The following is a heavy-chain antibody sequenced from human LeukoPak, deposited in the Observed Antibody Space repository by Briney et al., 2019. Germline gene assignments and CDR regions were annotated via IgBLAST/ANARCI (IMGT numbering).Heavy chain of an antibody. V-gene: IGHV1-18*04. J-gene: IGHJ6*04. CDR3: ARVGGGRGANGLDV. CDR2: ISTFNGNT. CDR1: GYTFTSYS. Sequence: GASVKVSCKASGYTFTSYSICWVRQAPGQGLEWMGWISTFNGNTNYAQKLQGRVTRTTDTSTRTAYMELRSVRAADTAVYYCARVGGGRGANGLDVWGKGTMVTVSS. D-gene: IGHD4-23*01.